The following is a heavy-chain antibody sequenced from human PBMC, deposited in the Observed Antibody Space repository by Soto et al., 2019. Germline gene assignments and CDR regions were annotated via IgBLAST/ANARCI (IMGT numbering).Heavy chain of an antibody. CDR3: ARVATLARGVTYYMDV. D-gene: IGHD3-10*01. CDR2: ISAASNTI. CDR1: GFSFNTYS. Sequence: EVQLVESGGGLDQPGGPLRLSCAASGFSFNTYSMNWVRQAPGKGLEWVSYISAASNTINYADSVKGRFTISRDNAKNSLSLQMNSLRAEDTAVYYCARVATLARGVTYYMDVWGKGTTVTVSS. V-gene: IGHV3-48*01. J-gene: IGHJ6*03.